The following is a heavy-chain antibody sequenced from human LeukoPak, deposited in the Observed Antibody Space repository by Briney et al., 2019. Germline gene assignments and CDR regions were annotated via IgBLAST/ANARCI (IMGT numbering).Heavy chain of an antibody. CDR3: ARLVHWFDP. J-gene: IGHJ5*02. Sequence: SETLSLTCAVYGGSFSGYYWSWIRQPPGKGLEWIGEISHSGSTNYNPSLKSRVTISVDTSKNQFSLKLSSVTAADTAVYYCARLVHWFDPWGQGTLVTVSS. V-gene: IGHV4-34*01. CDR1: GGSFSGYY. D-gene: IGHD3-10*01. CDR2: ISHSGST.